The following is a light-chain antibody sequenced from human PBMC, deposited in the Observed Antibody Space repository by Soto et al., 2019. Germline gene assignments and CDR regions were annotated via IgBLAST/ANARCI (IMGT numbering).Light chain of an antibody. V-gene: IGKV3-20*01. Sequence: EIVLTQSPGTLSLSPGERAALSCRASRSLSSTSLAWYQQRPGQAPRLLIYDVSSRATGIPDRFSGSGSGTDFTLTINGLEPDDFAVYYYQQYGSSPRTFGQGTKVEIK. J-gene: IGKJ1*01. CDR1: RSLSSTS. CDR2: DVS. CDR3: QQYGSSPRT.